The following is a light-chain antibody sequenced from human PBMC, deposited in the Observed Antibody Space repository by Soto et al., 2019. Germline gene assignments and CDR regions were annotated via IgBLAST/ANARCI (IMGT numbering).Light chain of an antibody. V-gene: IGKV3-15*01. J-gene: IGKJ1*01. Sequence: IGMTHSPSTLSVSPGERARLSCRASQSVTSKLAWYQQKPGQAPRLLIYGASTRATGIPARFSGSGSGTEFTLTISSLQSEDFAVYNCQQYNNWPVSFGQGTKVDIK. CDR1: QSVTSK. CDR3: QQYNNWPVS. CDR2: GAS.